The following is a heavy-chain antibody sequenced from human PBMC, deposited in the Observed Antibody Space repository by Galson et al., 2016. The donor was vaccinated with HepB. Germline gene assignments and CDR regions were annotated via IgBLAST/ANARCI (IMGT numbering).Heavy chain of an antibody. J-gene: IGHJ4*02. V-gene: IGHV3-74*01. CDR2: INNDGSDT. CDR3: ATWVPYSSVWYTLPGY. CDR1: GFTFNNCW. D-gene: IGHD6-19*01. Sequence: SLRLSCAASGFTFNNCWMHWVRQVPGKGLVWVSRINNDGSDTDYADSVKGRFTISRDNAKNTLYLQMNSLRAEDTAVYYCATWVPYSSVWYTLPGYWGQGTLVTVSS.